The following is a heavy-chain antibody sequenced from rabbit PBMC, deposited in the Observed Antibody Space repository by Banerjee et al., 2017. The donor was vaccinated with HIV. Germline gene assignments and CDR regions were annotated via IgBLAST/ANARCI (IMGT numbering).Heavy chain of an antibody. CDR3: ASGYGGSIACYDL. CDR1: GFSFSSSYY. CDR2: IYTGSSGYT. V-gene: IGHV1S40*01. Sequence: QSLEESGGDLVKPGASLTLTCTASGFSFSSSYYMCWVRQAPGKGLEWIGCIYTGSSGYTYYASWAKGRFTISKTSSTTVTLQMTSLTAADTARYFCASGYGGSIACYDLWGQGTLVTVS. J-gene: IGHJ4*01. D-gene: IGHD4-2*01.